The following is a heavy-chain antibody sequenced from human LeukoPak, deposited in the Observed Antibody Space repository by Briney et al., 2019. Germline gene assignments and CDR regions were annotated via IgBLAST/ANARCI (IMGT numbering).Heavy chain of an antibody. CDR2: ISSSGSTI. CDR1: GCTFSEYY. CDR3: ASQPYTYSSGWYVGIDY. D-gene: IGHD6-19*01. J-gene: IGHJ4*02. Sequence: GGSVRLSCAASGCTFSEYYMSWIGQAPGKGLEGVAYISSSGSTIYYADSVKGRFTISRDNAKNSLYPQMNSLRAEDTAVYYCASQPYTYSSGWYVGIDYWGQGTLVTVSS. V-gene: IGHV3-11*01.